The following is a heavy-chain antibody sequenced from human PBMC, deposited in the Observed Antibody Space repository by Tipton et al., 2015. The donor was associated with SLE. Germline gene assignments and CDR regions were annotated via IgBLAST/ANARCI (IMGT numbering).Heavy chain of an antibody. D-gene: IGHD2-2*01. Sequence: GSLRLSCAASGFTFSSYAMSWVRQAPGKGLEWVSAISGSGGSTYYADSVKGRFTISRDNSKNTLYLQMNSLRAEDTAVYYCAKGSPGYCSSTSCYLFDYWGQGTLVTVSS. J-gene: IGHJ4*02. CDR1: GFTFSSYA. CDR3: AKGSPGYCSSTSCYLFDY. V-gene: IGHV3-23*01. CDR2: ISGSGGST.